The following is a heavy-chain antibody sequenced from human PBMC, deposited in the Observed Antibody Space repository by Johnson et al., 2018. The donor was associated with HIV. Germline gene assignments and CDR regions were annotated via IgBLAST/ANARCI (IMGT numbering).Heavy chain of an antibody. D-gene: IGHD5-24*01. Sequence: QMQLVESGGGVVQPGGSLRLSCAASGFTFSSYAMHWVRQAPGKGLEWVAVISYDGSNKYYADSVKGRFTISRDNSKNTLYFQMNSLRAEEMAVYYCARCRDAYTLLSAFDIWGQGTMVTVSS. CDR2: ISYDGSNK. J-gene: IGHJ3*02. V-gene: IGHV3-30*14. CDR3: ARCRDAYTLLSAFDI. CDR1: GFTFSSYA.